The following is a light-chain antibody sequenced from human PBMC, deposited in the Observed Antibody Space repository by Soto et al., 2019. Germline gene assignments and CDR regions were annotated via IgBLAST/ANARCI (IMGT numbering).Light chain of an antibody. V-gene: IGLV2-14*01. CDR2: QVT. CDR1: GSDIATFNY. J-gene: IGLJ1*01. CDR3: NSYSSTSFYV. Sequence: QSFLAQPASMSGSPGQSITISCTGSGSDIATFNYVSWYQQYPGKAPKLLIYQVTSRASGVSHRFSGSKSGNTAALTISGLQPEDEAEYYCNSYSSTSFYVFGTGTKVTVL.